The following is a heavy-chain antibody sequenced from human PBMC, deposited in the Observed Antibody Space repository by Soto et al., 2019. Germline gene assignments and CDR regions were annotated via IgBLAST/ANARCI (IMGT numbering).Heavy chain of an antibody. CDR3: AGETYYYGSGNYGWFDP. Sequence: QPGGSLRLSCAASGFTVSSKYMNWVRQAPGKGLEWVSVIYPDGNTYYADSVKGRFTISRDSSKNTLYLQMNSLRAEDTAVYYCAGETYYYGSGNYGWFDPWGQGTLATVSS. J-gene: IGHJ5*02. CDR1: GFTVSSKY. D-gene: IGHD3-10*01. V-gene: IGHV3-53*01. CDR2: IYPDGNT.